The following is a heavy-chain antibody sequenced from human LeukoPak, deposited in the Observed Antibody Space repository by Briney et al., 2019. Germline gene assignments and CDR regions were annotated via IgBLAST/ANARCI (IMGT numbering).Heavy chain of an antibody. J-gene: IGHJ4*02. Sequence: ASVKVSCKASGYTFTGYYMHWVRQAPGQGLEWRGWINPNSGGTNYAQKFQGRVTMTRDTSISTAYMELSRRRSDDTAVYYCARETSSSWYEYWGQGTLVTVSS. CDR2: INPNSGGT. D-gene: IGHD6-13*01. CDR3: ARETSSSWYEY. V-gene: IGHV1-2*02. CDR1: GYTFTGYY.